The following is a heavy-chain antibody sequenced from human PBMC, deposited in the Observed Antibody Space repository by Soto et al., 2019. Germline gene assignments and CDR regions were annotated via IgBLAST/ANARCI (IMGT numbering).Heavy chain of an antibody. J-gene: IGHJ4*02. CDR3: ARRRYKAMGSYYFDY. CDR2: IDWDDDK. Sequence: SGPTLVNPTQTLTLTCTFSGFSLSTSVMCVSWIRHPPGKALEWLALIDWDDDKYYSTSLKTRLTISKDTSKNQVVLTMTNMDPVDTATYYCARRRYKAMGSYYFDYWGQGTLVTISS. D-gene: IGHD5-18*01. V-gene: IGHV2-70*01. CDR1: GFSLSTSVMC.